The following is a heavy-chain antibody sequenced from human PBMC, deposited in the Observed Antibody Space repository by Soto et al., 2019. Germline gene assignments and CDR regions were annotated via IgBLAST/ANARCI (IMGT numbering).Heavy chain of an antibody. V-gene: IGHV3-23*01. CDR2: ISGGTSST. CDR3: ARKRGAAAGTPTLDS. D-gene: IGHD6-13*01. CDR1: GFTFSSYA. J-gene: IGHJ4*02. Sequence: EVQLLESGGGLVQPGGSLRLSCAASGFTFSSYAMSWVRQAPGKGLEWVSAISGGTSSTYYADSVKGRFTISRDNSKIRLYQQMKGRRAEAAAVYHGARKRGAAAGTPTLDSGGQGTLFTVSS.